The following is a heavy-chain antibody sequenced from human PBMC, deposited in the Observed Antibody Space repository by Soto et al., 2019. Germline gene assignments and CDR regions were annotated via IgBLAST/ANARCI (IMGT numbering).Heavy chain of an antibody. CDR3: ARDGAVAGDSNFDY. CDR1: GYTFTRYA. J-gene: IGHJ4*02. CDR2: INAGNGNT. Sequence: ASVKVSCKASGYTFTRYAMHWVRQAPGQRLEWMGWINAGNGNTKYSQKIQGRVTITTDTSASTAYIELSSLRSEDTAVYYCARDGAVAGDSNFDYWGQGTLVTVSS. D-gene: IGHD6-19*01. V-gene: IGHV1-3*01.